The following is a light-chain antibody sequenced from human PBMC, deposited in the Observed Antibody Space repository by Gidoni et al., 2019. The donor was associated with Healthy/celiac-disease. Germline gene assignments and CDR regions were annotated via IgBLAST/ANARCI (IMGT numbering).Light chain of an antibody. CDR1: SSNIGSNT. V-gene: IGLV1-44*01. J-gene: IGLJ2*01. Sequence: QSVLTQPPSASGTPGQRVTISCSGSSSNIGSNTVNWYQHLPGTAPNLLIYSDNQRPSGVPDRFSGSKSGTSAALAISGLQSEDEADYYCAAWDDSLNGYVVFGGGTKLTVL. CDR3: AAWDDSLNGYVV. CDR2: SDN.